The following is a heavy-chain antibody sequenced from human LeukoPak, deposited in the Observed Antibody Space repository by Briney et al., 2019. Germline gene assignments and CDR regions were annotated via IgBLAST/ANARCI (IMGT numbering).Heavy chain of an antibody. CDR1: EFTFSSYT. D-gene: IGHD4-17*01. J-gene: IGHJ3*02. Sequence: GGSLRLSCAASEFTFSSYTMDWVRQAPGKGLEWVSYISSSSTTIYYADSVKGRFTISRDNAKNSLYLQMNGLRDEDTAVYYCARGPYGDYVDAFDIWGQGTMVTVSS. CDR2: ISSSSTTI. CDR3: ARGPYGDYVDAFDI. V-gene: IGHV3-48*02.